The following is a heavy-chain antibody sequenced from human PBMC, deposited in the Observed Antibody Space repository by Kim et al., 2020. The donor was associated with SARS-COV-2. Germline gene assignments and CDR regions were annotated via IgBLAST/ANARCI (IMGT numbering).Heavy chain of an antibody. CDR1: GFTFSDHF. J-gene: IGHJ5*02. Sequence: GGSLRLSCAASGFTFSDHFMDWVRQAPGKGLEWVGRIRKKTQSYTTEYAASVKGRFTISRDDSKNSLFLQMNSLKTEDTAVYYCARYRPSSYGYESWGQGTLVTVSS. CDR2: IRKKTQSYTT. CDR3: ARYRPSSYGYES. D-gene: IGHD3-16*01. V-gene: IGHV3-72*01.